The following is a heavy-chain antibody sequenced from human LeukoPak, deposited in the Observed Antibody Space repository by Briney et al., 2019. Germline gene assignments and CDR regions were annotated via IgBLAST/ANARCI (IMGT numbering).Heavy chain of an antibody. CDR2: ISSSSSYI. V-gene: IGHV3-21*01. CDR3: ARGGELLALFDY. Sequence: GGSLRLSCAASGFTFSSYSMNWVRQAPGKGLEWVSSISSSSSYIYYADSVKGRFTISRDNAKNSLYLQMNSLRAEDTAVYYCARGGELLALFDYWGQGTLVTVSS. D-gene: IGHD1-26*01. CDR1: GFTFSSYS. J-gene: IGHJ4*02.